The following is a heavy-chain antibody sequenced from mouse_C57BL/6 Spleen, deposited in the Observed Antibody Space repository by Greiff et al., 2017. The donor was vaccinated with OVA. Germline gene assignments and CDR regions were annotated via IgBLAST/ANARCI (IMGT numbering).Heavy chain of an antibody. D-gene: IGHD3-2*02. V-gene: IGHV1-9*01. CDR1: GYTFTGYW. Sequence: QVQLQQSGAELMKPGASVKLSCKATGYTFTGYWIEWVKQRPGHGLAWIGEILPGSGSTNYNEKFKGKATFTADNSSNTAYRQLGSLTTEDSAMYYVAREGLTAQASWFAYWGQGTLVTVSA. CDR2: ILPGSGST. J-gene: IGHJ3*01. CDR3: AREGLTAQASWFAY.